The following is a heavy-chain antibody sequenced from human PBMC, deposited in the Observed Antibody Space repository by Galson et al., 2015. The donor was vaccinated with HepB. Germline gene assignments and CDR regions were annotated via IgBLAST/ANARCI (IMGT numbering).Heavy chain of an antibody. J-gene: IGHJ6*03. D-gene: IGHD3-22*01. CDR3: AKGAYDSSGYYSNYYYYYYMDV. Sequence: SVKVSCKASGGTFSSYAISWVRQAPGQGLEWMGGIIPILGIANYAQKFQGRVTITADKSTSTAYMELSSLRSEDTAVYYCAKGAYDSSGYYSNYYYYYYMDVWGKGTTVTVSS. V-gene: IGHV1-69*10. CDR1: GGTFSSYA. CDR2: IIPILGIA.